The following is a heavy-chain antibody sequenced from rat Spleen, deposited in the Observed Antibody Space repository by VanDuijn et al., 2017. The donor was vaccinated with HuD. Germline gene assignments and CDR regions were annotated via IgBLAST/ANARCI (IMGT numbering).Heavy chain of an antibody. V-gene: IGHV5-20*01. CDR3: TTDRGAAPSYWCFDF. D-gene: IGHD1-2*01. CDR2: ISFDGSST. Sequence: EVQLVESGGGLVQPGRSMKLSCAASGFTFSNYDMAWVRQAPTKGLEWVASISFDGSSTYYRDSVKGRFTISRDSAKSTLYLQMDSLRSEDTATYYCTTDRGAAPSYWCFDFWGPGTMVTVSS. CDR1: GFTFSNYD. J-gene: IGHJ1*01.